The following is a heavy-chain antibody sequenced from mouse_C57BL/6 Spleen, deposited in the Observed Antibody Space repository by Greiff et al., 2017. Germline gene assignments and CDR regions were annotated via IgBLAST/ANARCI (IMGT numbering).Heavy chain of an antibody. CDR2: IDPSDSYT. CDR3: ARQGQSYWYFDV. Sequence: QVQLQQPGAELVMPGASVKLSCKASGYTFTSYWMHWVKQRPGQGLEWIGEIDPSDSYTNYNQKFKGKSTLTVDKSSSTAYMQLSSLTSEDSAVYYCARQGQSYWYFDVWGTGTTVTVSS. D-gene: IGHD6-2*01. CDR1: GYTFTSYW. V-gene: IGHV1-69*01. J-gene: IGHJ1*03.